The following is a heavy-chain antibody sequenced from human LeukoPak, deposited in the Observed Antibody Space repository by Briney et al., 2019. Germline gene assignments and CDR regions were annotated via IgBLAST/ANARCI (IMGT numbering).Heavy chain of an antibody. V-gene: IGHV3-7*01. CDR3: ARVIYSYSSYEDNWFDP. J-gene: IGHJ5*02. D-gene: IGHD6-6*01. CDR1: GFTFSSYA. Sequence: GGSLRLSCAASGFTFSSYAMNWVRQAPGKGLEWVANIKQDGSEKYYVDSVKGRFTISRDNAKNSLYLQMNSLRAEDTAVYYCARVIYSYSSYEDNWFDPWGQGTLVTVSS. CDR2: IKQDGSEK.